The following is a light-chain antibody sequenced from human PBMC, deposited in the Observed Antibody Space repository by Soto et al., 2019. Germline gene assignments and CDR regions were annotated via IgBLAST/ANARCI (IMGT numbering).Light chain of an antibody. CDR1: SSDVGCYNY. V-gene: IGLV2-8*01. J-gene: IGLJ2*01. CDR2: EVS. Sequence: QSALTQPPSASGSPGQSVTISCTGTSSDVGCYNYVSWYQQHPGKAPKLMIYEVSNRPSGVPDRFSGSKSGNTASLTVSGLQAEDEADYYCSSYAGSNSVGVFGGGTQLTVL. CDR3: SSYAGSNSVGV.